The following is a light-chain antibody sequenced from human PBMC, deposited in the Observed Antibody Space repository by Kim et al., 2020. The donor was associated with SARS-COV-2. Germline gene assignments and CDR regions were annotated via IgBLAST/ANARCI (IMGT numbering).Light chain of an antibody. J-gene: IGKJ4*01. V-gene: IGKV1-5*01. CDR2: DAS. Sequence: DVQMTQSPSTLSASVGDRVTITCRASQSISRLLAWYQQKPGRAPKFLIYDASNLESGVPSRFSGSGSGTEFTLTISSLQPDDSATYYCQQYNSNPLTFGGGTKVDIK. CDR3: QQYNSNPLT. CDR1: QSISRL.